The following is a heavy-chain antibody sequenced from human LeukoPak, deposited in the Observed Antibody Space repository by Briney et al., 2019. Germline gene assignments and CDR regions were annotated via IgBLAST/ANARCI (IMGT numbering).Heavy chain of an antibody. CDR1: GYTITGYY. Sequence: ASVKVTCNVSGYTITGYYLDWVRQAPGQGLEWMGWINPNSGGTNYAQKFQGRVTMTRDTSISTAYMELSRLRSDDTAVYYCARVPRDRNYGGAHWGQGILVTVSS. J-gene: IGHJ4*01. CDR2: INPNSGGT. V-gene: IGHV1-2*02. CDR3: ARVPRDRNYGGAH. D-gene: IGHD1-7*01.